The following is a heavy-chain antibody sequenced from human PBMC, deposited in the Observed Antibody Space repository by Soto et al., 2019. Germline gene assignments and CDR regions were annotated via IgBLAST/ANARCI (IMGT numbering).Heavy chain of an antibody. D-gene: IGHD6-13*01. Sequence: EVQLVESGGGFVQPGGSLRLSCAASGFTFSSYSMNWVRQAPGKGLEWVSYISRSSSTIYYADSVKGRFTISRDNAKNSLYLQLNSLRDEDTAVYCCARIRQNTKEQLPPHYGMDVWGQGTTVTVSS. CDR1: GFTFSSYS. CDR3: ARIRQNTKEQLPPHYGMDV. V-gene: IGHV3-48*02. J-gene: IGHJ6*02. CDR2: ISRSSSTI.